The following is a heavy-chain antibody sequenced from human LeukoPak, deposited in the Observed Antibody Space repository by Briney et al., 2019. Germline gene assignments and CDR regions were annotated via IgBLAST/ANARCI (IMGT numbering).Heavy chain of an antibody. CDR2: IIPIFGTA. J-gene: IGHJ4*02. CDR1: GYTFTSYG. D-gene: IGHD5-18*01. CDR3: ASSGGRAMAPGY. V-gene: IGHV1-69*06. Sequence: SVKASCKASGYTFTSYGISWVRQAPGQGLEWMGGIIPIFGTANYAQKFQGRVTITADKSTSTAYMELSSLRSEDTAVYYCASSGGRAMAPGYWGQGTLVTVSS.